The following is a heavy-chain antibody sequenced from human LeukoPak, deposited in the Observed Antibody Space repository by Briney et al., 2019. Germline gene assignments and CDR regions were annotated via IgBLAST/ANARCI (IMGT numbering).Heavy chain of an antibody. CDR1: GFSFISYG. J-gene: IGHJ4*02. CDR3: AKRPSDYGDYVTYFDY. V-gene: IGHV3-30*18. CDR2: ISDDGRNK. Sequence: GGSLRLSCAAPGFSFISYGMHWVRQAPGKGLEWVGVISDDGRNKNYGDSVKGRFTISRDNSKDTLYLQMNSLRDEDTAVYYCAKRPSDYGDYVTYFDYWGQGTLVTVSS. D-gene: IGHD4-17*01.